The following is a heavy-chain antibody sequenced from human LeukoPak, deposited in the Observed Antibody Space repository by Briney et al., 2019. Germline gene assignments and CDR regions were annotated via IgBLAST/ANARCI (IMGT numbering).Heavy chain of an antibody. Sequence: KPSETLSLTCTVSGGSISSYYWSWLRQPPGKGLEWVGYIYCSGSTNYNPSLKRRVTISVDTSKNQFSLKLSSVTAADTAVYYCARNGYYYDSSGYADIWGQGTMVTVSS. CDR3: ARNGYYYDSSGYADI. V-gene: IGHV4-59*01. D-gene: IGHD3-22*01. CDR1: GGSISSYY. J-gene: IGHJ3*02. CDR2: IYCSGST.